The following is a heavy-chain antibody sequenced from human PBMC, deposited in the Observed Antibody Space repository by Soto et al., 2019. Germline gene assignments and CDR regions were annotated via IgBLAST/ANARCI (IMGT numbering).Heavy chain of an antibody. CDR2: ISYDGNEK. J-gene: IGHJ4*02. D-gene: IGHD6-19*01. Sequence: QVQLVESGGGVVQPGRSLRLSCAASGFTFSTYGMHWVRQAPGQGLEWVAVISYDGNEKHYADSVKGRFTISRDNSKETLSPPMTSLRAEDTGVYYCAKEGALSGWTYGDYGGQGTLVTVSS. CDR1: GFTFSTYG. CDR3: AKEGALSGWTYGDY. V-gene: IGHV3-30*18.